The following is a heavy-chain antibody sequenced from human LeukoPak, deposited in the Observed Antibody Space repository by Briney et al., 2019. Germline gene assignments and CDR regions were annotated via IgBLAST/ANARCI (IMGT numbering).Heavy chain of an antibody. CDR2: ISGSGGST. CDR3: AKDLGNYYGSGSYYY. Sequence: PGGSLRLSCAASGFTFSNHWMHWVRQAPGKGLEWVSAISGSGGSTYYADSVKGRFTISRDNSKNTLYLQMNSLRAEDTAVYYCAKDLGNYYGSGSYYYWGQGTLVTVSS. J-gene: IGHJ4*02. CDR1: GFTFSNHW. V-gene: IGHV3-23*01. D-gene: IGHD3-10*01.